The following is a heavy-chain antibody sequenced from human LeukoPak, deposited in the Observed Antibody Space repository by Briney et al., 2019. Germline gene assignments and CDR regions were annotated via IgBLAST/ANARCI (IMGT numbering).Heavy chain of an antibody. CDR2: IYYIGTT. CDR1: GVPITSYF. J-gene: IGHJ4*02. CDR3: AREGYGSGSSHFMDV. Sequence: SETLSLTCTVSGVPITSYFWTWIRQAPGKGLEWIGYIYYIGTTNYNPSLKSRATMSVDMSKNQYSLKLTSVTAADTAVYYCAREGYGSGSSHFMDVWGQGTLVTVSS. V-gene: IGHV4-59*01. D-gene: IGHD3-10*01.